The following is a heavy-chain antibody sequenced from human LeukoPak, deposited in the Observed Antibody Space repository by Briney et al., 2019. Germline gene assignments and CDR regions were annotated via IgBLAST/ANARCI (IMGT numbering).Heavy chain of an antibody. J-gene: IGHJ4*02. CDR3: ARWGYSSSSDY. D-gene: IGHD6-6*01. CDR1: GGSISSYY. CDR2: IYYSGST. Sequence: PSETLSLTCTVSGGSISSYYWSWIRQPPGKGLEWIGYIYYSGSTNYNPSLKSRVTISVDTSKNQFSLKLSSVTAADTAVYYCARWGYSSSSDYWGQGTLVTVSS. V-gene: IGHV4-59*01.